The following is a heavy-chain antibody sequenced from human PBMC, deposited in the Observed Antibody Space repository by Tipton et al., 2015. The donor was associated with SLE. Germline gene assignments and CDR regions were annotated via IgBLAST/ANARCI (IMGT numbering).Heavy chain of an antibody. CDR3: VKGGSSSCCNSYYYMDV. J-gene: IGHJ6*03. V-gene: IGHV3-48*01. CDR2: ISSDGTST. D-gene: IGHD6-13*01. CDR1: GFPFSTYS. Sequence: SLRLSCAASGFPFSTYSMNWVRQGPAKGLEWVSYISSDGTSTYYADSVKGRFTISRDDAKNSLYLQMNNLRPEDTAIYFCVKGGSSSCCNSYYYMDVWGKGTTVTVSS.